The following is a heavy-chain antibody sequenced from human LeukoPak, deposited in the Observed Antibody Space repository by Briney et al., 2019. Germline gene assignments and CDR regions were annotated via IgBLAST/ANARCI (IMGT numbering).Heavy chain of an antibody. D-gene: IGHD5-18*01. V-gene: IGHV4-31*03. CDR3: ARVKTRYSYGPIFDY. Sequence: PSETLSLTCTVSGGSISSGGYYWSWIRQHPGKGLEWIGYIYYSGSTYYNPSLKSRVTTSVDTSKNQFSLKLSSATAADTAVYYCARVKTRYSYGPIFDYWGQGTLVTVSS. CDR1: GGSISSGGYY. CDR2: IYYSGST. J-gene: IGHJ4*02.